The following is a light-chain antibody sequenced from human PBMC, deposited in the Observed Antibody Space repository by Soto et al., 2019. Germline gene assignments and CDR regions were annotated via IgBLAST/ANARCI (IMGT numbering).Light chain of an antibody. CDR1: QSVSRSY. CDR3: QQYSSLPRT. J-gene: IGKJ1*01. V-gene: IGKV3-20*01. Sequence: EIVLTQSAGTLSLSPGERATLSCRASQSVSRSYLAWYQQKPGQAPRLLIYGASSRATGIPDRFSGSGSGTDFTLTISRLEPEDFAVYYCQQYSSLPRTFGQGTKVDIK. CDR2: GAS.